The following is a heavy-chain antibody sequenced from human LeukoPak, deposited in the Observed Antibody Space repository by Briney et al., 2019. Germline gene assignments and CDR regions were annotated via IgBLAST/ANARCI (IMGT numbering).Heavy chain of an antibody. CDR3: ARATTTRTRFDY. CDR2: IYSGGST. V-gene: IGHV3-53*01. D-gene: IGHD4-17*01. CDR1: GFTVSSNY. J-gene: IGHJ4*02. Sequence: PGGSLRLSCAASGFTVSSNYMSWVRQAPGKGLEWVSVIYSGGSTYYADSVKGRFTISRDNSKNTLYLQMNSLRDEGTAVYFCARATTTRTRFDYWGQGTLVTVSS.